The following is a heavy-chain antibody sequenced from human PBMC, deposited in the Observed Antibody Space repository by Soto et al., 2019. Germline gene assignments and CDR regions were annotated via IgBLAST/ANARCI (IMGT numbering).Heavy chain of an antibody. CDR3: TTDMDDHIWGSYRYRPDDAFDI. CDR2: IKSKTDGGTT. J-gene: IGHJ3*02. V-gene: IGHV3-15*01. D-gene: IGHD3-16*02. CDR1: GFTFSNAW. Sequence: GGSLRLSCAASGFTFSNAWMSWVRQAPGKGLEWVGRIKSKTDGGTTDYAAPVKGRFTISRDDSKNTLYLQMNSLKTEDTAVYYCTTDMDDHIWGSYRYRPDDAFDIWGQGTMVTVSS.